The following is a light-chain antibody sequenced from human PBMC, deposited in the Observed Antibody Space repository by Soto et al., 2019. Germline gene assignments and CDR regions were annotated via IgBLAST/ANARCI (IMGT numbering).Light chain of an antibody. CDR1: SSNIGSNY. Sequence: QSVLTQPPSASGTPGQRVTISCSGSSSNIGSNYVYWYQHVPGTAPKLLIYRNNQRPSGVPDQFSGSKSGTSASLAISGLRSEDEADYYCAAWDDSLSGVVFGGGTKLTVL. V-gene: IGLV1-47*01. J-gene: IGLJ2*01. CDR2: RNN. CDR3: AAWDDSLSGVV.